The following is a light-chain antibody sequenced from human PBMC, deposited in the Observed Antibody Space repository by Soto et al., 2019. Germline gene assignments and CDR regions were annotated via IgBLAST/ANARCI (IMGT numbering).Light chain of an antibody. CDR2: HAS. Sequence: DIQMTQSPSTLSGSVGDRVTITCRASQTISFYLAWYQQKPGKAPQLLIYHASTLQSGVPSRFSGSGSGTEFTLTIGSLQPEDFATYYCQQLNTYPLTFGGGTKVDIK. CDR1: QTISFY. J-gene: IGKJ4*01. CDR3: QQLNTYPLT. V-gene: IGKV1-9*01.